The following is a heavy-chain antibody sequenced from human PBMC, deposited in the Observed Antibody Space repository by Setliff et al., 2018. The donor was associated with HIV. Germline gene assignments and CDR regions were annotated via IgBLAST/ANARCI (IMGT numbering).Heavy chain of an antibody. CDR1: GYTFTSHS. CDR2: VYTNNGDT. V-gene: IGHV1-3*04. CDR3: AKASQLAHCSGVRCYPFDY. Sequence: EASVKVSCKASGYTFTSHSIHWMRQAPGQRLEWMGWVYTNNGDTKYSQKFQDRVTFTRDTSATTAYMDLNSLRVEDTAVYHCAKASQLAHCSGVRCYPFDYWGQGSLVTVPQ. D-gene: IGHD2-15*01. J-gene: IGHJ4*02.